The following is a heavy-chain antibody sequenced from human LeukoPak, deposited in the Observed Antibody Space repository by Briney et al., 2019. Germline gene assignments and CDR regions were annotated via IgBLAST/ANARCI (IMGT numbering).Heavy chain of an antibody. CDR2: ISWDGGST. V-gene: IGHV3-43D*03. CDR3: AKDRLPIAVAAEYYFDY. CDR1: GFTFDYYA. Sequence: PEGSLRLSCAASGFTFDYYARHWLRQAPGKVLEWISLISWDGGSTYYADSVKGRFTISSDNSKNSLYLQMNRLSSEDTALYYCAKDRLPIAVAAEYYFDYWGQGTLVTVSS. D-gene: IGHD6-19*01. J-gene: IGHJ4*02.